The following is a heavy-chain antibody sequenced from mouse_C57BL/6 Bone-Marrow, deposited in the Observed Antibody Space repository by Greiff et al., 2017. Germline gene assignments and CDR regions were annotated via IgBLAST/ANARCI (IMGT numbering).Heavy chain of an antibody. D-gene: IGHD2-12*01. V-gene: IGHV1-15*01. CDR3: TDDGDY. CDR2: IDPETGGT. Sequence: QVQLQQSGAELVRPGASVTLSCKASGYTFTDYEMNWVKQTPVHGLEWIGAIDPETGGTAYNQKFKGKAILTADKSSSTAYMELRSLTSEDSAVYYCTDDGDYWGQGTTLTVSS. J-gene: IGHJ2*01. CDR1: GYTFTDYE.